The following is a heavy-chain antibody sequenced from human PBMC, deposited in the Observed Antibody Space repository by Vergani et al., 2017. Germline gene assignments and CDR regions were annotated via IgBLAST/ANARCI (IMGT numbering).Heavy chain of an antibody. Sequence: QVQLVQSGAEVKKPGASVKVSCKASGYTFTGYYMHWVRQAPGQGLEWMGWINPNSGGTNYAQKFQGRVTMTRDTSISTAYMELSRLRSDDTAVYYCARDEGQWPWSEEYXFDYWGQGTLVTVSS. J-gene: IGHJ4*02. V-gene: IGHV1-2*02. CDR3: ARDEGQWPWSEEYXFDY. CDR1: GYTFTGYY. CDR2: INPNSGGT. D-gene: IGHD6-19*01.